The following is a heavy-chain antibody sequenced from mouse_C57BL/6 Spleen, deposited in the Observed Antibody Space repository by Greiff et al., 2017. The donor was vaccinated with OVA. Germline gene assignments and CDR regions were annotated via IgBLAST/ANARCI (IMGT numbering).Heavy chain of an antibody. J-gene: IGHJ4*01. CDR1: GYTFTSYW. CDR2: IHPSSGST. CDR3: ARWDGYYGAMDD. V-gene: IGHV1-64*01. D-gene: IGHD2-3*01. Sequence: VQLQQPGAELVKPGASVKLSCKASGYTFTSYWMHWVKQRPGQGLEWIGMIHPSSGSTTYNEKFKSKAPLTVDKSSRTDYMQLSRLTSEFSAVYYCARWDGYYGAMDDWCQGTSVTVSS.